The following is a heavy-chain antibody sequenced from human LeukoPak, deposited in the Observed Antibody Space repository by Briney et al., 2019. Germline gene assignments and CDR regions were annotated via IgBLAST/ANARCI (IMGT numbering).Heavy chain of an antibody. Sequence: ASVKVSCKVSGYTLTELSMHWVRQAPGKGLEWLGGFDPEDGETSYAQKFQGRVTMTEDTSTDTAYMELSSLRSEDTAVYYCATDGVGELLPPYNYYGMDVWGQGTTVTVSS. CDR1: GYTLTELS. V-gene: IGHV1-24*01. J-gene: IGHJ6*02. D-gene: IGHD3-10*01. CDR2: FDPEDGET. CDR3: ATDGVGELLPPYNYYGMDV.